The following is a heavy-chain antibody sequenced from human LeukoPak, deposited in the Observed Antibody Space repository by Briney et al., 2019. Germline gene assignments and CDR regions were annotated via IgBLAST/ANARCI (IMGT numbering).Heavy chain of an antibody. D-gene: IGHD3-10*01. CDR2: INHRGST. V-gene: IGHV4-34*01. CDR1: DGSFSAYY. Sequence: SETLSLTCAVNDGSFSAYYWSWIRQSPGKGLEWIGEINHRGSTNYNPSLKSRVTISVDTSQKQFSLKLRPVTAADTAFYFCARPMFRGMIHHRYSQNVFDIWGQGTMVTVSS. CDR3: ARPMFRGMIHHRYSQNVFDI. J-gene: IGHJ3*02.